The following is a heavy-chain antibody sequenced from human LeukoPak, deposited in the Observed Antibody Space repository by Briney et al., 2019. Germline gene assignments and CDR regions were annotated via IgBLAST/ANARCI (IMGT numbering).Heavy chain of an antibody. CDR1: GYTFTSYG. Sequence: GASVKVSCKASGYTFTSYGISWVRQAPGQGLEWMGWISAYNGNTNYAQKLQGRVTMTTDTSTSTAYMELRSLRSDDTAVYYCARVDIVVVPAARVPDYWRQGTLVTVSS. CDR3: ARVDIVVVPAARVPDY. V-gene: IGHV1-18*01. D-gene: IGHD2-2*03. CDR2: ISAYNGNT. J-gene: IGHJ4*02.